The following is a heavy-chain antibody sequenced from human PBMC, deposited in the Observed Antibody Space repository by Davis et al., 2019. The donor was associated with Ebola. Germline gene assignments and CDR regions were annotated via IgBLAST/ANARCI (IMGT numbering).Heavy chain of an antibody. D-gene: IGHD2-2*01. CDR3: AKAEEWDIVVVPAATPDY. J-gene: IGHJ4*02. V-gene: IGHV3-30*02. CDR2: IWYDGSTK. Sequence: GESLKISCAASGFTFSSYGMHWVRQAPGKGLEWVAVIWYDGSTKYYADSVKGRFTISRDNSKNTLYLQMNSLRAEDTAVYYCAKAEEWDIVVVPAATPDYWGQGTLVTVSS. CDR1: GFTFSSYG.